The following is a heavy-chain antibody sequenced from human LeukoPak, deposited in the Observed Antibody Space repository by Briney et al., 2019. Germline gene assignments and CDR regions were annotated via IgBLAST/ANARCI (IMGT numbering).Heavy chain of an antibody. D-gene: IGHD2-15*01. Sequence: GESLRLSCVDPEFTISRYWMHWVRQAPGEGLVWVSRINIDESTTDYADSVKGRFSISRDNAKNTLYLQMNSLRVEDTAIYYCARDLAGARDKWGQGTLVTVSS. CDR1: EFTISRYW. J-gene: IGHJ4*02. CDR2: INIDESTT. V-gene: IGHV3-74*01. CDR3: ARDLAGARDK.